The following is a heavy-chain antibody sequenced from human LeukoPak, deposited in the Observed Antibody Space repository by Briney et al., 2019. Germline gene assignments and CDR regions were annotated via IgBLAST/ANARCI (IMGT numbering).Heavy chain of an antibody. CDR2: ISSSSSTI. J-gene: IGHJ3*02. D-gene: IGHD2-15*01. CDR1: GFTFSSYS. Sequence: PGGSLRLSCAASGFTFSSYSMNWVRQAPGKGLEWVSYISSSSSTIYYADSVKGRFTISRDNAKNSLYLQMNSLRAEDTAVYYCASGTPDAFDIWGQGTMVTVSS. V-gene: IGHV3-48*04. CDR3: ASGTPDAFDI.